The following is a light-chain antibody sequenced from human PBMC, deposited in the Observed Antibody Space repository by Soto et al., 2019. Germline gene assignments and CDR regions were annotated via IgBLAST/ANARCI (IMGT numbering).Light chain of an antibody. CDR1: ESVSSN. Sequence: EIVMTQSPATLSVSPGERAALSCRASESVSSNLAWYQQKPGQAPRLLIYGASTRATGIPARFSGSGSGTDFTLTISSLQAEDVAVYYCQQYYSPITFGQGTRLEI. CDR2: GAS. J-gene: IGKJ5*01. CDR3: QQYYSPIT. V-gene: IGKV3-15*01.